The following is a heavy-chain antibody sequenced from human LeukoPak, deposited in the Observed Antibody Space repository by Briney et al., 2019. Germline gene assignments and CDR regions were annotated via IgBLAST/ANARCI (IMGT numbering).Heavy chain of an antibody. CDR2: IIPILGIA. Sequence: SVKVSCKASGGTFSSYAISWVRQAPGQGLEWMGRIIPILGIANYAQKFQGRVTITADKSTSTAYMELSSLRSEDTAVYYCAKDRYLEAYGMDVWGQGTTVTVSS. CDR1: GGTFSSYA. D-gene: IGHD1-14*01. V-gene: IGHV1-69*04. J-gene: IGHJ6*02. CDR3: AKDRYLEAYGMDV.